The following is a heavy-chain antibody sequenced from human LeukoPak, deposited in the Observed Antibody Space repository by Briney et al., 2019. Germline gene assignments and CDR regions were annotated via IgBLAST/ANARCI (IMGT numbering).Heavy chain of an antibody. Sequence: ASVKVSCKASGYSLNAYYMHWVRQAPGQGLEWMGWINPNSGGTNYAQKFQGRVTMTRDTPISTAYMKLSRLRSDDTAVYYCARDGVGYYDSSGYYYFQHWGQGTLVTVSS. J-gene: IGHJ1*01. CDR3: ARDGVGYYDSSGYYYFQH. V-gene: IGHV1-2*02. CDR1: GYSLNAYY. D-gene: IGHD3-22*01. CDR2: INPNSGGT.